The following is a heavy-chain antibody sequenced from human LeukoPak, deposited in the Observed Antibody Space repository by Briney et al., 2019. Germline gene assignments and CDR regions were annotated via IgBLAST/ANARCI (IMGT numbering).Heavy chain of an antibody. CDR3: ANPVTPYGLYSLDV. CDR1: GFTFSSYA. V-gene: IGHV3-23*01. D-gene: IGHD4-17*01. J-gene: IGHJ6*03. Sequence: AGGSLRLSCAASGFTFSSYAMSWVRQAPGKGLEWVSAISGSGGSTYYADSVKGRFTISRDNSKNTLYLQMNSLRAEDTAVYYCANPVTPYGLYSLDVWGKGTTVTVSS. CDR2: ISGSGGST.